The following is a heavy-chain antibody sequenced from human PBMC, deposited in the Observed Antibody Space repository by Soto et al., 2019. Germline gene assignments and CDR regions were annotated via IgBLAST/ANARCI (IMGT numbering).Heavy chain of an antibody. CDR2: IYYSGST. D-gene: IGHD2-15*01. V-gene: IGHV4-59*01. Sequence: SETLSLTCTVSGGSISSYYWSWIRQPPGKGLEWIGYIYYSGSTNYNPSLKSRVTISVDTSKNQFSLKLSSVTAADTTVYYCARDNDCSGGSCYAKWFDPWGQGTLVTVSS. CDR3: ARDNDCSGGSCYAKWFDP. CDR1: GGSISSYY. J-gene: IGHJ5*02.